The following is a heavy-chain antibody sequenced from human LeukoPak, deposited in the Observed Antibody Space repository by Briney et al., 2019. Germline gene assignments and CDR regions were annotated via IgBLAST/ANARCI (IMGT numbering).Heavy chain of an antibody. CDR3: ARAVVAAAGTVDY. CDR2: IYYSGST. J-gene: IGHJ4*02. CDR1: GGSISSYY. Sequence: SETLSLTCTVSGGSISSYYWSWIRQPPGKGLEWIGYIYYSGSTNYNPSLKSRVTISVDTSKNQFSLKLSSVTAADTAVYYCARAVVAAAGTVDYWGQGALVIVSS. V-gene: IGHV4-59*01. D-gene: IGHD6-13*01.